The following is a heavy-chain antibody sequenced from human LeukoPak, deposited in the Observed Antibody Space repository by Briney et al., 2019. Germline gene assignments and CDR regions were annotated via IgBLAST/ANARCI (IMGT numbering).Heavy chain of an antibody. Sequence: GSLRLSCAASGFTFSSYAMSWVRQAPGKGLEWVSAISGSGGSTYYADSVKGRFTISRDTSKNTLYLQMNSLRAEDTAVYYCAKDSGYYDILTGPEGGNWFDPWGQGTLVTVSS. CDR3: AKDSGYYDILTGPEGGNWFDP. J-gene: IGHJ5*02. CDR2: ISGSGGST. D-gene: IGHD3-9*01. CDR1: GFTFSSYA. V-gene: IGHV3-23*01.